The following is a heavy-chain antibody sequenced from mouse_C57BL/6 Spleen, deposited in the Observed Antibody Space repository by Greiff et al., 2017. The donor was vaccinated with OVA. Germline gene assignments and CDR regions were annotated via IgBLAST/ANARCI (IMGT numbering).Heavy chain of an antibody. CDR2: ISYDGSN. CDR3: AGGLDVGFAY. Sequence: EVQLQESGPGLVKPSQSLSLTCSVTGYSITSGYYWNWIRQFPGNKLEWMGYISYDGSNNYNPSLKNRISITRDTSKNQFFLKLNSVTTEDTATYYCAGGLDVGFAYWGQGTLVTVSA. CDR1: GYSITSGYY. V-gene: IGHV3-6*01. J-gene: IGHJ3*01.